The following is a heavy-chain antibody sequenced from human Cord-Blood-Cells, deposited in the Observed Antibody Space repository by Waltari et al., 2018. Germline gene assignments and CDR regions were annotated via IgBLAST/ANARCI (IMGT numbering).Heavy chain of an antibody. CDR2: INHSGST. V-gene: IGHV4-34*01. J-gene: IGHJ6*02. Sequence: QLQLQQWGAGLLKPSETLSLTCAVNGGSFSAYYWRWIRPPRGKGLEWMGEINHSGSTNYNPALKMRVTISVDTSKNQFSLKLSSVTSADTAVYYCARDGLRYNYYYYYGMDVWGQGTTVTVSS. D-gene: IGHD3-9*01. CDR3: ARDGLRYNYYYYYGMDV. CDR1: GGSFSAYY.